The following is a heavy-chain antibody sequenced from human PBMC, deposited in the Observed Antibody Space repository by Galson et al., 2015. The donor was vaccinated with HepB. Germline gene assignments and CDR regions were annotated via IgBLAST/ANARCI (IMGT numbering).Heavy chain of an antibody. D-gene: IGHD4-17*01. CDR2: IYPGDSDT. CDR1: GSSFTSYW. Sequence: QSGAEVKKPGESLKISCTGSGSSFTSYWIGWVRQMPGKGLEWMGIIYPGDSDTRYSPSFQGQVTISADKSISTAYLQWSSLKASDTAMYYCARHWYGDYSRGDAFDIWGQGTMVTVSS. CDR3: ARHWYGDYSRGDAFDI. J-gene: IGHJ3*02. V-gene: IGHV5-51*01.